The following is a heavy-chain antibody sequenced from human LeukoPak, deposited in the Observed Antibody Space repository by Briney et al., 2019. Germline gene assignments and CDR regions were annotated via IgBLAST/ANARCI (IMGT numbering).Heavy chain of an antibody. CDR3: ARYEQAGTPVGY. CDR1: GYTFTSFG. CDR2: ISTYYGNT. V-gene: IGHV1-18*01. Sequence: ASVKVSCKASGYTFTSFGVAWVRQAPGQGLEWMGWISTYYGNTNYAQKLQGRVSMTTDTSTSTAYMELKSLRSDDTAVYYCARYEQAGTPVGYWGQGTLVTVSS. D-gene: IGHD6-13*01. J-gene: IGHJ4*02.